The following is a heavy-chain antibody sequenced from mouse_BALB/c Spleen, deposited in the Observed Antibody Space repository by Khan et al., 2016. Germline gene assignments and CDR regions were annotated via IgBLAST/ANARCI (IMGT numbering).Heavy chain of an antibody. CDR2: LHFSGTT. J-gene: IGHJ1*01. D-gene: IGHD2-1*01. Sequence: EVQLVESGPDLVTPSQSLSLTCTVTGYSITSFYNWHWIRQFPGNKLEWMGSLHFSGTTNYNPSLKSRFSIILDTSQNQFFLQLQSVTTEDTATSYCARNYAYFDVWGAGTTVTVSS. CDR1: GYSITSFYN. V-gene: IGHV3-1*02. CDR3: ARNYAYFDV.